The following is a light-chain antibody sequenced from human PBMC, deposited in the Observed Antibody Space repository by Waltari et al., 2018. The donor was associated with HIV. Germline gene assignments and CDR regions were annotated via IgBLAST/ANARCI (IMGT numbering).Light chain of an antibody. CDR2: KAS. J-gene: IGKJ1*01. CDR3: QQYDTSSST. CDR1: QSIGSW. V-gene: IGKV1-5*03. Sequence: DTQMTQFPSSLSASTGDRVTITCRASQSIGSWLAWYQQKPGKAPKLLIYKASDLESGVPSRFSGRGSGTEFTLTISSLQPDDSATYYCQQYDTSSSTFGQGTK.